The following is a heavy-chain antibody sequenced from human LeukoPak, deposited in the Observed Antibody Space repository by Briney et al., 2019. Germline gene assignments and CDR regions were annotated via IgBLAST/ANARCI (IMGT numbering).Heavy chain of an antibody. CDR3: VRDRDYSAGFPYYYMDV. CDR2: IWDDGSSK. CDR1: GFTFSSFG. V-gene: IGHV3-33*01. J-gene: IGHJ6*03. D-gene: IGHD4-11*01. Sequence: RGSLRLSCAASGFTFSSFGMHWVRQAPSKGLEWVALIWDDGSSKNYADSVKGRFTISRDNSKNTLYLQTDSLRVDDTAVYYCVRDRDYSAGFPYYYMDVWGTGTTVTVSS.